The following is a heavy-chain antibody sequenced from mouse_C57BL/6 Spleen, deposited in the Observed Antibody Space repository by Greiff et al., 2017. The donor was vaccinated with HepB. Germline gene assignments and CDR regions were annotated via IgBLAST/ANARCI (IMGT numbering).Heavy chain of an antibody. CDR1: GYAFSSSW. CDR3: ARDYYDYASFAY. D-gene: IGHD2-4*01. CDR2: IYPGDGDT. V-gene: IGHV1-82*01. Sequence: QVQLQQSGPELVKPGASVKISCKASGYAFSSSWMNWVKQRPGKGLEWIGRIYPGDGDTNYNGKFKGKATLTADKSSSTAYMQLSSLTSEDSAVYFCARDYYDYASFAYWGQGTLVTVSA. J-gene: IGHJ3*01.